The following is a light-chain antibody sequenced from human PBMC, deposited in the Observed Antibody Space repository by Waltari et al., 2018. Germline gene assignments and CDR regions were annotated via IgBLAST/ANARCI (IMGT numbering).Light chain of an antibody. CDR3: QTWVNGTVI. J-gene: IGLJ2*01. V-gene: IGLV3-1*01. CDR2: QVS. Sequence: SYELTQPPSVSALPGQTPTITRSGAKLGSRYTCWYHQRAGQSPIMLIFQVSKRPSGIPERFSGSNSGNTAALTISGAQSMDEADYYCQTWVNGTVIFGGGTKVTVL. CDR1: KLGSRY.